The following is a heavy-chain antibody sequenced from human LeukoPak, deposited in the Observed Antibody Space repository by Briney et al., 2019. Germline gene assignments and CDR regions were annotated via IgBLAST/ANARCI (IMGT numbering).Heavy chain of an antibody. J-gene: IGHJ4*02. CDR1: GYTFTSYG. CDR2: ISVYKGNT. V-gene: IGHV1-18*01. CDR3: GRSMDSSTSRLIEY. Sequence: GASVKVSCKASGYTFTSYGISWVQQAPGQGLEWMGWISVYKGNTNYAQKLQGGVTMTTDTSTSTVYMELRSLRSDDTAVYYCGRSMDSSTSRLIEYWGQGTLVTVSS. D-gene: IGHD6-6*01.